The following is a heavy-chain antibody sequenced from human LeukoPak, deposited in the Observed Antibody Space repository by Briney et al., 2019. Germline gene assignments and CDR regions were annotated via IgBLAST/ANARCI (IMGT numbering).Heavy chain of an antibody. CDR2: INQDGGEK. CDR1: GGSIRSSYYY. Sequence: ASETLSLTCTVSGGSIRSSYYYWGWIRQPPGKGLEWVASINQDGGEKYYVDSVKGRFIISRDNAKNSVYLQMDSLRAEETAVYSCVRGHLWLENWGQGTLVTVSS. D-gene: IGHD3-3*02. CDR3: VRGHLWLEN. V-gene: IGHV3-7*03. J-gene: IGHJ4*02.